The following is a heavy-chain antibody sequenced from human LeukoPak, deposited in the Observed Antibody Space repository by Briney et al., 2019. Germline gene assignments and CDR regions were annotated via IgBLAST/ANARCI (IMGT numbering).Heavy chain of an antibody. J-gene: IGHJ4*02. CDR3: AKQLGYCSDGSCYFPY. CDR1: GFTFSSSA. Sequence: GGSLRLSCSASGFTFSSSAMSWVRQAPGQGLEWVSAISNNGGYTYYADSVQGRFTISRDNSKSTLCLQMNSLRAEDTAVYYCAKQLGYCSDGSCYFPYWGQGTLVTVSS. CDR2: ISNNGGYT. D-gene: IGHD2-15*01. V-gene: IGHV3-23*01.